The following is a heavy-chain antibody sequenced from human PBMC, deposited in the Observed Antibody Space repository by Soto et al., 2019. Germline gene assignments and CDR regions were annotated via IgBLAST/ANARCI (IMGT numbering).Heavy chain of an antibody. D-gene: IGHD4-17*01. Sequence: SLRLSCSASGFTFSSYAMHWVRQAPGKGLEYVSAISSNGGSTYYADSVKGRFTISRDNSKNTLYLQMSSLRAEDTAVYYCVAATVTTLYYYGMDVWGQGTTVTVSS. CDR1: GFTFSSYA. CDR2: ISSNGGST. V-gene: IGHV3-64D*06. J-gene: IGHJ6*02. CDR3: VAATVTTLYYYGMDV.